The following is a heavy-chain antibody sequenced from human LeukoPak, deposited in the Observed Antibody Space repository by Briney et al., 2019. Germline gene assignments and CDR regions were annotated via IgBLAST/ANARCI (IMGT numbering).Heavy chain of an antibody. CDR1: GFTFSSYW. CDR2: IDSDGIGT. V-gene: IGHV3-74*01. D-gene: IGHD6-6*01. Sequence: SGGSLRLSCAASGFTFSSYWMHWVRQAPGEGLVWVSRIDSDGIGTVYADSVKGRFTISRDNAKNTLYLQMNSLRAEDTAVYYCARGSSSGHHFDYWGQGTLVTVSS. J-gene: IGHJ4*02. CDR3: ARGSSSGHHFDY.